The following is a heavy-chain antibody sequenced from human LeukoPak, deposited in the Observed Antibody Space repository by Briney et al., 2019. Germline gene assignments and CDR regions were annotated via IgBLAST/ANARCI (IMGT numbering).Heavy chain of an antibody. J-gene: IGHJ4*02. Sequence: GGSLRLSCAASGFTFSSYAMHWVRQAPGKGLEWVAVISYDGSNKYYADSVKGRFTISRDNSKNTVYLQMNSLRAEDTAVYYCARDYYYGSGSYYPDYWGQGTLVTVSS. CDR2: ISYDGSNK. CDR3: ARDYYYGSGSYYPDY. D-gene: IGHD3-10*01. CDR1: GFTFSSYA. V-gene: IGHV3-30-3*01.